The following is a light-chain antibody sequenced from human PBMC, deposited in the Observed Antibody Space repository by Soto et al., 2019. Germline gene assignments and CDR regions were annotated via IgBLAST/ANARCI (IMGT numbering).Light chain of an antibody. V-gene: IGLV1-47*02. CDR3: AAWDDMSGYV. J-gene: IGLJ1*01. Sequence: QSVLTQPSSASGTPGQRVTISCSGSSSNIGNNDVYWYQQLPGTAPKLLIYSNDQRPSGVPDRFSGSLSGTSASLAISGLRSEDEADYYCAAWDDMSGYVFGTGTKATVL. CDR1: SSNIGNND. CDR2: SND.